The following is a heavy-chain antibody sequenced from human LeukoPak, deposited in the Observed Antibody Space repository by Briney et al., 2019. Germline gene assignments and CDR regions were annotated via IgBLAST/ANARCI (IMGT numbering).Heavy chain of an antibody. J-gene: IGHJ4*02. CDR2: IIPIFGIA. Sequence: SVKVSCKASGGTFSSYAISWVRQAPGQGLEWMGRIIPIFGIANYAQKFQGRVTITADESTSTAYMELSSLRSEDTAVYYCARLDWYDSSGQGYWGQGILVTVSS. CDR3: ARLDWYDSSGQGY. D-gene: IGHD3-22*01. V-gene: IGHV1-69*15. CDR1: GGTFSSYA.